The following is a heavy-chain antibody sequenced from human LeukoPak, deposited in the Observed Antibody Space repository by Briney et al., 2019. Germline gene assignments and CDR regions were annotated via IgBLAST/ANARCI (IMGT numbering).Heavy chain of an antibody. CDR3: TAGGADCSGGSCYYEEWRYP. V-gene: IGHV1-69*04. CDR1: GYTFTNYG. CDR2: INPILGIA. J-gene: IGHJ5*02. Sequence: GASVKVSCKASGYTFTNYGFSWVRQAPGQGLEWLGRINPILGIAKYAQKHKGRVTITPATSTSTAYLEMSSLRSEDPAVYYCTAGGADCSGGSCYYEEWRYPWGQATQVTVSS. D-gene: IGHD2-15*01.